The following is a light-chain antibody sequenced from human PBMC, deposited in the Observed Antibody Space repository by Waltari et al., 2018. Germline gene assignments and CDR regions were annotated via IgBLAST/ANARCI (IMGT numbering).Light chain of an antibody. J-gene: IGKJ4*01. CDR1: QCISNY. CDR2: AAS. Sequence: DIQMTQYPSSLSASVGDRVTITCRASQCISNYLAWYQQRPGKVPKRLIYAASTLQSGGPSRFSGSGSGTDFTLTISSLQPEDVATYYCQKYNSAPLTFGGGTKVEIK. CDR3: QKYNSAPLT. V-gene: IGKV1-27*01.